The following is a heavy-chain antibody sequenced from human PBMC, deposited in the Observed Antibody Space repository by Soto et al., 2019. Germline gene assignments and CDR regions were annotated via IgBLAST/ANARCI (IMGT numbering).Heavy chain of an antibody. V-gene: IGHV4-30-4*01. J-gene: IGHJ4*02. CDR1: GGSISSGGYY. CDR2: IYYSGST. D-gene: IGHD5-12*01. CDR3: AREGSGYDHTFFDY. Sequence: SETLSLTCAVSGGSISSGGYYWSWIRQPPGKGLEWIGYIYYSGSTYYNPSLKSRVTISVDTSKNQFSLKLSSVTAADTAVYYCAREGSGYDHTFFDYWGQGTLVTVSS.